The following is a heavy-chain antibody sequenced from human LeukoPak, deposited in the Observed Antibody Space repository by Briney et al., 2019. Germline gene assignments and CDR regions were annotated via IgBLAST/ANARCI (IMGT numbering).Heavy chain of an antibody. CDR1: GYTLTELS. V-gene: IGHV1-69*13. CDR3: ARERWDKAVAGTYTYYYGMDV. D-gene: IGHD6-19*01. Sequence: VASVKVSCKVSGYTLTELSMHWVRQAPGQGLEWMGGIIPIFGTANYAQKFQGRVTITADESTSTAYMELSSLRSEDTAVYYCARERWDKAVAGTYTYYYGMDVWGQGTTVTVSS. J-gene: IGHJ6*02. CDR2: IIPIFGTA.